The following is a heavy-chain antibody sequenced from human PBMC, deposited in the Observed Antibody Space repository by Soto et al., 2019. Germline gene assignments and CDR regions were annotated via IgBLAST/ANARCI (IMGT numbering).Heavy chain of an antibody. J-gene: IGHJ1*01. CDR2: IKEDGSEK. CDR1: GFTFSSYW. D-gene: IGHD2-15*01. CDR3: ARTTVVAAYIY. V-gene: IGHV3-7*03. Sequence: HPGGSLRLSCAASGFTFSSYWMSWVRQAPGKGLEWVANIKEDGSEKYYVDSVKGRFTISRDNAKNSLYLQMNSLRAEDTAVYYCARTTVVAAYIYWGQGTLVTVSS.